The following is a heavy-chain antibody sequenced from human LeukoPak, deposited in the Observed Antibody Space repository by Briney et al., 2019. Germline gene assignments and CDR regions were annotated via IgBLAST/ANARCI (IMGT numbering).Heavy chain of an antibody. CDR1: GYTFTGYY. J-gene: IGHJ4*02. D-gene: IGHD6-6*01. Sequence: ASVKVSCKASGYTFTGYYMHWVRQAPGQGLEWMGWINPNSGGTNYAQKFQGRVTMTRDTSISTAYMELSRLRSDDTAVYYCARKIEYSSSSLEYCFDYWGQGTLVTVSS. CDR2: INPNSGGT. CDR3: ARKIEYSSSSLEYCFDY. V-gene: IGHV1-2*02.